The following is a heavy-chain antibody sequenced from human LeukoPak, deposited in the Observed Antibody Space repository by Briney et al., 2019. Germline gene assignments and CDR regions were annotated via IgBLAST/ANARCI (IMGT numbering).Heavy chain of an antibody. V-gene: IGHV3-48*03. CDR3: ARGRRPGAFDS. Sequence: PAGSLRLSCAASGFTFSSYDMFWVPQAPGMGREWGTYTSSGGCTTHYGDSVKGRFTIARDNAKNSLYLQMNSLRAEDTAVYYCARGRRPGAFDSWGQGTRVTVAS. CDR1: GFTFSSYD. CDR2: TSSGGCTT. J-gene: IGHJ3*02.